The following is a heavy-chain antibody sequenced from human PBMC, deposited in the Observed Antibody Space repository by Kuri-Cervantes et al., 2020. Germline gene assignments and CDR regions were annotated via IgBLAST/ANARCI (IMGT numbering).Heavy chain of an antibody. D-gene: IGHD2-15*01. CDR3: AESGGTNSFDY. CDR1: GGSFSGYF. V-gene: IGHV4-34*01. J-gene: IGHJ4*02. CDR2: INHRGST. Sequence: ESLKISCAVYGGSFSGYFWSWIRQPPGKGLEWIGEINHRGSTTYNASLKSRVTISLDTSKNQFSLKLSSVTAADTAVYYCAESGGTNSFDYWGQGTLVTVSS.